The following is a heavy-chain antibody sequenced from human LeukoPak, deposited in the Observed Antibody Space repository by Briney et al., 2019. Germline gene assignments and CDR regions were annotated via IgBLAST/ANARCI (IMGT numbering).Heavy chain of an antibody. D-gene: IGHD3-22*01. CDR1: GFTFSSYS. J-gene: IGHJ4*02. CDR2: ISSSSYI. Sequence: GGSLRLSCAASGFTFSSYSMNWVRQAPGKGLEWVSSISSSSYIYYADSVKGRFTISRDNAKNSLYLQMNSLRAEDTAVYYCARGGESSGYYYADYWGQGTLVTVSS. CDR3: ARGGESSGYYYADY. V-gene: IGHV3-21*01.